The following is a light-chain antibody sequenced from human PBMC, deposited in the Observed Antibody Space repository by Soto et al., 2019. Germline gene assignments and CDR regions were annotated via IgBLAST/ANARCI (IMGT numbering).Light chain of an antibody. Sequence: DIVMTPSPDSLAVSLGERATINCKSTQSVLYSSNNKNYLAWYQQKVGQPPKLLIYWASTRESGVPDRFSGSGSGTDFTLTISSLRAEDVAVYYCQQYYTSPITFGQGTRLEIK. CDR3: QQYYTSPIT. J-gene: IGKJ5*01. CDR1: QSVLYSSNNKNY. V-gene: IGKV4-1*01. CDR2: WAS.